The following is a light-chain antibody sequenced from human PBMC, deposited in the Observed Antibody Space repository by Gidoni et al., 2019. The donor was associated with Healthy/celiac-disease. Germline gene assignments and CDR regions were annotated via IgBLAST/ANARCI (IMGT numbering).Light chain of an antibody. CDR1: SSDVGGYNY. J-gene: IGLJ1*01. CDR3: SSYTSSSTLV. Sequence: QSALTQPASVSGSPGQSTTISCTGTSSDVGGYNYVSWYQQHPGKAPKLMIYDVSNRPSGVSNRVSGSKSGNTASLTISGLQAEDEADYYCSSYTSSSTLVFGTGTKVTVL. V-gene: IGLV2-14*01. CDR2: DVS.